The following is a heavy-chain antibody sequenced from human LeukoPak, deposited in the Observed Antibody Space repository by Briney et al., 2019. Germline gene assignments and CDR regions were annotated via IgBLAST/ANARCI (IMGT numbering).Heavy chain of an antibody. CDR1: GYSISSGYY. CDR2: IYHSGST. D-gene: IGHD6-13*01. J-gene: IGHJ4*02. CDR3: ARLGSSWYPVDY. V-gene: IGHV4-38-2*02. Sequence: SETLSLTCTVSGYSISSGYYWGWIRQPPGKGLEWIGSIYHSGSTYYNPSLKSRVTISVDTSKNQFSLKLSSVTAADTAVYYCARLGSSWYPVDYWGQGTLVTVSS.